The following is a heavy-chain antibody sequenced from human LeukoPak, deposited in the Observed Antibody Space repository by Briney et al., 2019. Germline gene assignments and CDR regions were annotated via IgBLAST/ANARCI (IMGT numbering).Heavy chain of an antibody. J-gene: IGHJ6*03. V-gene: IGHV4-39*07. Sequence: PSDTLSLTCTVSGGSISSSSYYWGWIRQPPGKGLEWIGSIYYSGSTYYNPSLKSRVTISVDTSKNQFSLKLSSVTAADTAVYYCARRGRARGYYYYYMDVWGKGTTVTISS. CDR1: GGSISSSSYY. CDR2: IYYSGST. CDR3: ARRGRARGYYYYYMDV.